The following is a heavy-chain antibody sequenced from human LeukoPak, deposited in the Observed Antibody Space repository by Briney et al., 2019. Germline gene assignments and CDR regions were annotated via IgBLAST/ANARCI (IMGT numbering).Heavy chain of an antibody. D-gene: IGHD6-13*01. J-gene: IGHJ4*02. V-gene: IGHV4-4*07. CDR1: GGSINTYY. CDR3: ARGSVSRIAAPGTPISFDS. Sequence: SETLSLTCTVSGGSINTYYWSWIRQPAGKGLEWIGHIYSSGSTSYNPSLKSRVTMSVDTSKNQFSLKLSSVTAADTAVYYCARGSVSRIAAPGTPISFDSWGQGTLVTVSS. CDR2: IYSSGST.